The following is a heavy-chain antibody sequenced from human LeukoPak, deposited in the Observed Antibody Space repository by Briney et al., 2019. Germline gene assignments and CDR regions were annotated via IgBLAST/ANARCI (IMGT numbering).Heavy chain of an antibody. CDR2: IYSDGNT. V-gene: IGHV3-53*01. Sequence: GGSLRLSCAASGFTFSACSMNWVRQAPGKGLEWVSLIYSDGNTYYADSVKGRFTVSRDNSKNTLYLQMNSLRAEEAAVYFCARNWFSTYFDYWGQGTLVTVSS. J-gene: IGHJ4*02. CDR3: ARNWFSTYFDY. D-gene: IGHD3-10*01. CDR1: GFTFSACS.